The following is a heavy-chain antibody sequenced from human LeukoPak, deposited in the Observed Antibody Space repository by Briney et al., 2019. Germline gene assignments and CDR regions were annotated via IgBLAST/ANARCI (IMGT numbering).Heavy chain of an antibody. CDR1: GFTFSSYE. CDR2: ISSSGSTI. CDR3: AKDANIISGSYWSGDAFDI. D-gene: IGHD1-26*01. V-gene: IGHV3-48*03. J-gene: IGHJ3*02. Sequence: GGSLRLSCAASGFTFSSYEMNWVRQAPGKGLEWVSYISSSGSTIYYADSVKGRFTISRDNSKNSLYLQMNSLRTEDTALYYCAKDANIISGSYWSGDAFDIWGQGTMVTVSS.